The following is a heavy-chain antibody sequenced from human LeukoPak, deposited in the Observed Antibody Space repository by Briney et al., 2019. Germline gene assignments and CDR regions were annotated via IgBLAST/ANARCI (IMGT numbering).Heavy chain of an antibody. CDR1: GFSVSNTY. D-gene: IGHD2/OR15-2a*01. Sequence: PGGSLRLSCAASGFSVSNTYMSWVRQAPGKGLESVSLISSGGGTYYADSVKGRFTISRDNSKNALYLQMNSLGGEDTAVYYCARGGLLSGGSPSPPFDDWGQGTLVTVSS. CDR3: ARGGLLSGGSPSPPFDD. V-gene: IGHV3-53*01. CDR2: ISSGGGT. J-gene: IGHJ4*02.